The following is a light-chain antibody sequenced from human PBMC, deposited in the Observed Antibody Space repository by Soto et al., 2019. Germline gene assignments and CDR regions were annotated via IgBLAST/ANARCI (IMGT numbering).Light chain of an antibody. CDR3: QQFVTSPPKYT. CDR1: QSVSSTY. CDR2: AAS. J-gene: IGKJ2*01. V-gene: IGKV3-20*01. Sequence: EFVLTQSPGTLSLSPGERATLSCRASQSVSSTYLAWYQQKPGQAPRLLIYAASTRATGIPDRFSGSGSGTDFTLTINRLEPEDSAVYYCQQFVTSPPKYTFGQGTKLEIK.